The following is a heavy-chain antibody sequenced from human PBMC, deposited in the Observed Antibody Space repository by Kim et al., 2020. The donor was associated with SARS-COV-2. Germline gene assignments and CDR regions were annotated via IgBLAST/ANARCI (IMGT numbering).Heavy chain of an antibody. CDR3: AKVGKFWNGLYYHYGMDV. CDR2: ISGSGGST. Sequence: GGSLRLSCAASGFTFSSYAMSWVRQAPGKGLEWVSAISGSGGSTYYADSVKGRFTISRDNSKNTLYLQMNSLRAEDTAVYYCAKVGKFWNGLYYHYGMDVWGQGTTVTVSS. J-gene: IGHJ6*02. D-gene: IGHD3-3*01. CDR1: GFTFSSYA. V-gene: IGHV3-23*01.